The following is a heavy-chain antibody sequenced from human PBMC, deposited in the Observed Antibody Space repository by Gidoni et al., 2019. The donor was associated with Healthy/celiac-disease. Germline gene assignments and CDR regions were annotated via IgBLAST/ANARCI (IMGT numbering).Heavy chain of an antibody. D-gene: IGHD2-2*01. Sequence: EVQLVESGGGLVKPGGSLRLSCAASGFTFSSYSMNWVRQAPGKGLEWVSSISSSSSYIYYADSVKGRFTISRDNAKNSLYLQMNSLRAEDTAVYYCARDPEDIVVVPGVYGMDVWGQGTTVTVSS. V-gene: IGHV3-21*01. CDR3: ARDPEDIVVVPGVYGMDV. CDR2: ISSSSSYI. J-gene: IGHJ6*02. CDR1: GFTFSSYS.